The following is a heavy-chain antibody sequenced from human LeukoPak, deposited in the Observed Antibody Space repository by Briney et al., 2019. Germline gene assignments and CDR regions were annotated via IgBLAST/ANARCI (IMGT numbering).Heavy chain of an antibody. Sequence: PGGSLRLSCAASGFMVGHKYMSWVRQAPGKGLEWVSAISGSGGSTYYADSVKGRFTISRDNSKNTLYLQMNSLRAEDTAVYYCAKDQGDGYNYFDYWGQGTLVTVSS. D-gene: IGHD5-24*01. CDR2: ISGSGGST. J-gene: IGHJ4*02. V-gene: IGHV3-23*01. CDR3: AKDQGDGYNYFDY. CDR1: GFMVGHKY.